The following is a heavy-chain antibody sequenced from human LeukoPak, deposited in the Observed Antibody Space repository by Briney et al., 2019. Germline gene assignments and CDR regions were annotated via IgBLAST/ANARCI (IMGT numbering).Heavy chain of an antibody. CDR2: INSDGSST. Sequence: GGSLRLSRAASGFTFSSYWMHWVRQAPGKGLVWVSRINSDGSSTSYADSVKGRFTISRDNAKNTLYLQMNSLRAEDTAVYYCARARAVAGSDYWGQGTLVTVSS. D-gene: IGHD6-19*01. J-gene: IGHJ4*02. CDR1: GFTFSSYW. V-gene: IGHV3-74*01. CDR3: ARARAVAGSDY.